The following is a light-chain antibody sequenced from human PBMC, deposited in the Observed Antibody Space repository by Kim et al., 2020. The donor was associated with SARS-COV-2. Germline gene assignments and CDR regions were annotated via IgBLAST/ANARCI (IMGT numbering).Light chain of an antibody. V-gene: IGLV2-8*01. CDR3: SSYAGDKYV. CDR2: EVS. Sequence: QSALTQPPSASGSLGHSVTISCAGTSGDVGAYDSVCWFQQYPGKAPKLIIFEVSKPSGVPDRFSGSKFGSTASLTISGLQAEDEADYYCSSYAGDKYVFGTGTKVTVL. J-gene: IGLJ1*01. CDR1: SGDVGAYDS.